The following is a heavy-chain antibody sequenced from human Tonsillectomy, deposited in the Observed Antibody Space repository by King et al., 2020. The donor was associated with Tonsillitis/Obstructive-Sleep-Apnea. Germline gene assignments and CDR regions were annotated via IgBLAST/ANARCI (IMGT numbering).Heavy chain of an antibody. CDR2: ISNDGSTS. D-gene: IGHD4-17*01. CDR3: AREASDYVLYFDN. Sequence: VQLVESGGGVVQPGRSLRLSCAASGFTFNVYAMHWIRQAPGKGLEWVAVISNDGSTSYYADSVKGRFTISRDNSKNTLYLQVNSLRSEDTALYFCAREASDYVLYFDNWGQGPLVTVSS. CDR1: GFTFNVYA. J-gene: IGHJ4*02. V-gene: IGHV3-30*04.